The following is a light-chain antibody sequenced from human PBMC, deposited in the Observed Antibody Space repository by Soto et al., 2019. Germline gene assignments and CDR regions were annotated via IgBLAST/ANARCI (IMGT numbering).Light chain of an antibody. CDR2: DAS. J-gene: IGKJ1*01. V-gene: IGKV3-20*01. CDR3: QQYGSSPT. CDR1: QSVNNYY. Sequence: IVLTQSPDTLSLFPGERATLSCGASQSVNNYYLAWYQQKPGQAPRLLIYDASTRATGIPDRFSGSGSGTDFTLTISRLEPEDFAVYYCQQYGSSPTFGQGTKVEIK.